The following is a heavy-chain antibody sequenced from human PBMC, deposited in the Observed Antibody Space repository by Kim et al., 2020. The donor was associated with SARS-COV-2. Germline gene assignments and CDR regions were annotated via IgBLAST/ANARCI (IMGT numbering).Heavy chain of an antibody. CDR1: GDSISRSGYY. V-gene: IGHV4-39*01. Sequence: SETLSLTCTVSGDSISRSGYYWAWIRQPPGKGLEWIGSLHFSGSSYSNPSLKTRVTISADTSKMQMSLTLSSVTAADTAVYYCARLLTPPSDAFDMWGQGTRVAVSP. D-gene: IGHD3-9*01. CDR2: LHFSGSS. CDR3: ARLLTPPSDAFDM. J-gene: IGHJ3*02.